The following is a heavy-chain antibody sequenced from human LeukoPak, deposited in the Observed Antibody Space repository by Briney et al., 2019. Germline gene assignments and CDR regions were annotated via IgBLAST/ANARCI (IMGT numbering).Heavy chain of an antibody. J-gene: IGHJ4*02. Sequence: GGSLRLSCAASAFTFSTYWMSWVRQAPGKGLEWVANINQDGSEKYYVDSVKGRFTISRDNAKNSLYLQMNSLRAEDTAVYYCARVGPSGSYSPFDYWGQGTLVTVSS. CDR3: ARVGPSGSYSPFDY. CDR1: AFTFSTYW. D-gene: IGHD1-26*01. V-gene: IGHV3-7*01. CDR2: INQDGSEK.